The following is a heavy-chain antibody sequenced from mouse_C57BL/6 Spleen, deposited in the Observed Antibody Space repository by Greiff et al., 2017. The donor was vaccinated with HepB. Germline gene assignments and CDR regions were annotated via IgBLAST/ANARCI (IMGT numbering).Heavy chain of an antibody. V-gene: IGHV1-66*01. J-gene: IGHJ4*01. CDR3: ARGDYSNYGYAMDY. CDR2: IYPGSGNT. Sequence: QVQLKESGPELVKPGASVKISCKASGYSFTSYYIHWVKQRPGQGLEWIGWIYPGSGNTKYNEKFKGKATLTADTSSSTAYMQLSSLTSEDSAVYYCARGDYSNYGYAMDYWGQGTSVTVSS. D-gene: IGHD2-5*01. CDR1: GYSFTSYY.